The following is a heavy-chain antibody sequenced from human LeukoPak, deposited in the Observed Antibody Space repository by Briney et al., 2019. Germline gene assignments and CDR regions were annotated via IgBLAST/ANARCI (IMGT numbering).Heavy chain of an antibody. CDR2: INTGNANT. CDR3: AREEGYGRQYDN. J-gene: IGHJ4*02. Sequence: ASVKVSCKTSGYTFTKYPIHWVRQAPGQRLEWMGWINTGNANTKYSEKLQGRVTITRDTSATTAYMELSSLTSGDTAVYYCAREEGYGRQYDNWGQGTLVTVSS. CDR1: GYTFTKYP. D-gene: IGHD5-18*01. V-gene: IGHV1-3*04.